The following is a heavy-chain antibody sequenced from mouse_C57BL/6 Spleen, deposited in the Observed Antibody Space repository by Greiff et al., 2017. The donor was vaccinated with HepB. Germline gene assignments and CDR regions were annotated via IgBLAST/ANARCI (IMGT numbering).Heavy chain of an antibody. D-gene: IGHD1-1*01. CDR3: ARGYYGSSYGYFDV. V-gene: IGHV1-76*01. CDR2: IYPGSGNT. Sequence: LVESGAELVRPGASVKLSCKASGYTFTDYYINWVKQRPGQGLEWIARIYPGSGNTYYNEKFKGKATLTAEKSSSTAYMQLSSLTSEDSAVYFCARGYYGSSYGYFDVWGTGTTVTVSS. CDR1: GYTFTDYY. J-gene: IGHJ1*03.